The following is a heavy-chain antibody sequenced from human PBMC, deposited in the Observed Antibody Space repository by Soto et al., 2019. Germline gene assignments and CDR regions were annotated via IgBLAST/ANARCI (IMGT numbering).Heavy chain of an antibody. CDR3: AKRALDIVVVPAAIRRYYYMHV. Sequence: SETLSLTCAVYGGSFSGYYWRWSLQPPWKGLEWIGEINHSGSTNYNPSLKRRVTISVDTSKTQFSLKLSSVTAADTAVYDFAKRALDIVVVPAAIRRYYYMHVRGKRTTVTRSS. V-gene: IGHV4-34*01. CDR1: GGSFSGYY. CDR2: INHSGST. D-gene: IGHD2-2*02. J-gene: IGHJ6*03.